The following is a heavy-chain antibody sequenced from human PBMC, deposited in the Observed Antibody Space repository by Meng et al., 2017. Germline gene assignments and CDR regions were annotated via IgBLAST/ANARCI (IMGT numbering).Heavy chain of an antibody. CDR1: GFTVRSYA. J-gene: IGHJ4*02. D-gene: IGHD6-19*01. Sequence: EGQLVVDGGGLVQRGGSLRRACAASGFTVRSYAMRWVRQAPGKGLEWVSAISGSGGSTYYADSVKGRFTISRDNSKNTLYLQMNSLRAEDTAVYYCAKEAVADSNFDYWGQGTLVTVSS. CDR3: AKEAVADSNFDY. V-gene: IGHV3-23*04. CDR2: ISGSGGST.